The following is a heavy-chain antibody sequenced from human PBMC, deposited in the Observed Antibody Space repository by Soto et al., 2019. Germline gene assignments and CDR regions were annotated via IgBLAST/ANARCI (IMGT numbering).Heavy chain of an antibody. CDR2: IIPILGIA. Sequence: SVKVSCKASGGTFSSYTISWVRQAPGQGLEWMGRIIPILGIANYAQKFQGRVTITADKSTSTAYMELSSLRSEDTAVYYCALYCSSTSCYSYYYYGMDVWGQGTTVTVSS. CDR3: ALYCSSTSCYSYYYYGMDV. CDR1: GGTFSSYT. D-gene: IGHD2-2*01. J-gene: IGHJ6*02. V-gene: IGHV1-69*02.